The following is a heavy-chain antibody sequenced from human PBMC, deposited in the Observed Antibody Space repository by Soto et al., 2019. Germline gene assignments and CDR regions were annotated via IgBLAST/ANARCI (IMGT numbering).Heavy chain of an antibody. CDR3: ARDSTQQWLVLRGWFDP. J-gene: IGHJ5*02. D-gene: IGHD6-19*01. CDR2: INHSGST. Sequence: PSETLSLTCAVYGGSFSGYYWSWIRQPPGKGLEWIGEINHSGSTNYNPSLKSRVTISVDTSKNQFSLKLSSVTAEDTAVYYCARDSTQQWLVLRGWFDPWGQGTLVTVSS. V-gene: IGHV4-34*01. CDR1: GGSFSGYY.